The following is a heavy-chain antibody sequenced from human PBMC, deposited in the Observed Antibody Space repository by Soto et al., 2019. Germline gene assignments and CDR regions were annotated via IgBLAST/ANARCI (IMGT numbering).Heavy chain of an antibody. J-gene: IGHJ4*02. V-gene: IGHV1-69*13. Sequence: SVKVSCKASGGSFSSYAISWVRQAPGQGLEWMGGIIPIFGTANYAQKFQGRVTITADESTSTAYMELSSLRSEDTAVYYCARGNGFGSYGPWVFDYWGQGTLVTVSS. CDR1: GGSFSSYA. CDR2: IIPIFGTA. D-gene: IGHD5-18*01. CDR3: ARGNGFGSYGPWVFDY.